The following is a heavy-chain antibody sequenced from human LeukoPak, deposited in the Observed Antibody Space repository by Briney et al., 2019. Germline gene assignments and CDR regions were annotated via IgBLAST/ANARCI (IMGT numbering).Heavy chain of an antibody. Sequence: PGGSLRLSCAASGFTFSSYAMSWVRQAPGKGLEWVSAISGSGGSTYYADSVKGRFTISRDNSKNTLYLQMNSLRAEDTAVYYCANAGIVEEYYDYVWGSGYFDYWGQGTLVTVSS. D-gene: IGHD3-16*01. CDR3: ANAGIVEEYYDYVWGSGYFDY. CDR2: ISGSGGST. V-gene: IGHV3-23*01. CDR1: GFTFSSYA. J-gene: IGHJ4*02.